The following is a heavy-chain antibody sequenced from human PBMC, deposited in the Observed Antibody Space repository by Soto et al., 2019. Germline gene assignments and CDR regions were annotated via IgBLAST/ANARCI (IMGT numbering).Heavy chain of an antibody. Sequence: PSETLSLTCTVSGGSISSYDWSWIRQPPGKGLEWIGYIYYSGSTNYNPSLKSRVTISVDTSKNQFSLKLSSVTAADTAVYYCARARRFGEFLDYWGQGTLVTVSS. D-gene: IGHD3-10*01. CDR1: GGSISSYD. CDR3: ARARRFGEFLDY. V-gene: IGHV4-59*01. J-gene: IGHJ4*02. CDR2: IYYSGST.